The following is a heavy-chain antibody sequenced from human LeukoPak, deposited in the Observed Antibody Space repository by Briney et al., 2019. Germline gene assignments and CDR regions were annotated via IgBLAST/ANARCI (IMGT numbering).Heavy chain of an antibody. Sequence: GGSLRLSCAASGFTFSSYWMHWVRQTPGKGLVWVSRINSDGINTDYADSVKGRFTISRDNAKNSLYLQMNSLRVEDTAVYYCARDATTELGTVYMDVWGKGTTVTISS. J-gene: IGHJ6*03. V-gene: IGHV3-74*01. CDR1: GFTFSSYW. CDR3: ARDATTELGTVYMDV. CDR2: INSDGINT. D-gene: IGHD4-17*01.